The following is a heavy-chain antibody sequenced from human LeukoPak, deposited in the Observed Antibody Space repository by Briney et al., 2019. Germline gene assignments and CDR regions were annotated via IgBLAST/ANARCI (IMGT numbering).Heavy chain of an antibody. CDR3: ARVLVPAAMSGYDWGIVY. CDR2: ISYDGSNK. V-gene: IGHV3-30-3*01. D-gene: IGHD2-2*01. Sequence: PGGSLRLSCAASGFTFSSYAMHWVRQAPGKGLEWVAVISYDGSNKYYADSVKGRFTISRDNSKNTLYLQMNSLRAEDTAVYYCARVLVPAAMSGYDWGIVYWGQGTLVTVSS. J-gene: IGHJ4*02. CDR1: GFTFSSYA.